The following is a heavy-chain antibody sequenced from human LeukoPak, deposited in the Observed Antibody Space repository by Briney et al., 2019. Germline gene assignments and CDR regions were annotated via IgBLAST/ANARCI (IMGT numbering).Heavy chain of an antibody. CDR1: AFTFSDCS. CDR3: AREDDSWGSNNLDL. CDR2: IDTSSSIV. V-gene: IGHV3-48*02. Sequence: GGSLRLSCAASAFTFSDCSMNWVRQAPGKGLEWISYIDTSSSIVYYANSVMGRFTVTRDNAKNSLYLQMNSLRDEDTAVYYCAREDDSWGSNNLDLWGQGTMVTVSS. D-gene: IGHD7-27*01. J-gene: IGHJ3*01.